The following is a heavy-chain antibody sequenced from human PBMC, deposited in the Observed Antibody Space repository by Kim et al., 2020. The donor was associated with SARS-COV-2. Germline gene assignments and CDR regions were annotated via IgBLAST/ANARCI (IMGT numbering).Heavy chain of an antibody. CDR1: GGSFSGYY. D-gene: IGHD3-10*01. J-gene: IGHJ2*01. Sequence: SETLSLTCAVYGGSFSGYYWSWIRQPPGKGLEWIGEINHSGSTNYNPSLKSRVTISVDTSKNQFSLKLSSVTAADTAVYYCARKGGPRITLKSWYFDLWGRGTLVTVSS. CDR2: INHSGST. CDR3: ARKGGPRITLKSWYFDL. V-gene: IGHV4-34*01.